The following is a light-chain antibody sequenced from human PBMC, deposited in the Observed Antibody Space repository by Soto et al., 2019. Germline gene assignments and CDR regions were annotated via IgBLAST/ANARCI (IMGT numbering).Light chain of an antibody. Sequence: EIVLTQSPGTQSLSPGERATLSCRASQSVSSSYLAWYQQKPGQAPSLLIYGSSSRATGIPDRFSGSGSGTDFTLTISRLVPEDFAEYYCQHYGGSLSFGGGTKVEIK. CDR3: QHYGGSLS. CDR1: QSVSSSY. V-gene: IGKV3-20*01. J-gene: IGKJ4*01. CDR2: GSS.